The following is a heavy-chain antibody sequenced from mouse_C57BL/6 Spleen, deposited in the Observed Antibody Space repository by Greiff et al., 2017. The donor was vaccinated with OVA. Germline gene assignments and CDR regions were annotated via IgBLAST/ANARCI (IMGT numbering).Heavy chain of an antibody. V-gene: IGHV1-64*01. J-gene: IGHJ3*01. D-gene: IGHD2-4*01. Sequence: QVQLQQPGAELVKPGASVKLSCKASGYTFTSYWMHWVKQRPGQGLEWIGMIHPNSGSTNYNEKFKSKATLTVDKSSSTAYMQLSSLTSEDSAVYYCARCDYDYAVWFAYWGQGTLVTVSA. CDR3: ARCDYDYAVWFAY. CDR2: IHPNSGST. CDR1: GYTFTSYW.